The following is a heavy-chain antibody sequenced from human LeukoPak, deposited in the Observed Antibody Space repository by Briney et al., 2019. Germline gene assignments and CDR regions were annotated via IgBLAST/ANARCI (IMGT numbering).Heavy chain of an antibody. J-gene: IGHJ5*02. Sequence: SETLSLTCAVSGGSISSSNWWSWVRQPPGKGLEWIGEIYHSGSTNYNPSLKSRVTISLDSSKNQFSLKLSSVTAADTAVYYCAKHLRRRFFSKTLGFDPWGQGTLVTVSS. CDR1: GGSISSSNW. CDR2: IYHSGST. CDR3: AKHLRRRFFSKTLGFDP. V-gene: IGHV4-4*02. D-gene: IGHD3-3*01.